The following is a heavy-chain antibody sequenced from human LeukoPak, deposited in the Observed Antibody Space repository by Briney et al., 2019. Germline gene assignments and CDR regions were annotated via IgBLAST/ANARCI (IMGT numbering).Heavy chain of an antibody. CDR1: GYTFTGYY. J-gene: IGHJ6*03. V-gene: IGHV1-2*02. CDR3: ARAGLGYSSSWDYYYYMNV. CDR2: INPNSGGT. Sequence: ASVNVSCKASGYTFTGYYMHWVRQAPGQGLEWMGWINPNSGGTNYAQKFQGRVTMTRDTSISTVYMELSRLRSDDTAVYYCARAGLGYSSSWDYYYYMNVWGKGTTVTVSS. D-gene: IGHD6-13*01.